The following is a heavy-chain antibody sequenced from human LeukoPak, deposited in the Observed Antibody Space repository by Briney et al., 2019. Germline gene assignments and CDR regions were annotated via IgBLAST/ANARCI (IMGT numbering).Heavy chain of an antibody. CDR3: GKEVERHFDLKY. V-gene: IGHV3-23*01. CDR1: GFTFSSYA. CDR2: FSGGGDS. J-gene: IGHJ4*02. Sequence: PGGSLRLSCSASGFTFSSYAVSWVRQAPGKGLEWVSAFSGGGDSFYADSVKGRFTISRDSSKRILYLQMNSVRAEDTAIYYCGKEVERHFDLKYWGQGTLVTVSS.